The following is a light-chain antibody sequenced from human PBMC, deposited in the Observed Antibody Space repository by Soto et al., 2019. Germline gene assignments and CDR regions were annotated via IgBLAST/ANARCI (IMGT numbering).Light chain of an antibody. CDR3: SSYTSSSTLVV. CDR2: DVS. CDR1: SSDVCGYNY. J-gene: IGLJ2*01. Sequence: QSVLTQPASVSGSPGQSITISCTGTSSDVCGYNYVSWYQQHPGKAPKLMIYDVSNRPSGVSNLLSGSKSGNTASLTISGLQAEDEADYYCSSYTSSSTLVVFGGWTKLTVL. V-gene: IGLV2-14*01.